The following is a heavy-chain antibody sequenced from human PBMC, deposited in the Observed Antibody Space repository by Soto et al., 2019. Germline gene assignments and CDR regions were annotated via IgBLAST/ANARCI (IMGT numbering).Heavy chain of an antibody. Sequence: EVQLVESGGGLIQPGGSLRLSCEASGFTFSSYWMHWVRQAPGKGLVWVSRIKTDGSSTSYANSVKGRFTISRDNAKNTLLLPMNSLTAEDTAVYYCARGIRNYYGVDVWGQGTTVTVSS. CDR1: GFTFSSYW. CDR2: IKTDGSST. J-gene: IGHJ6*02. D-gene: IGHD5-18*01. V-gene: IGHV3-74*01. CDR3: ARGIRNYYGVDV.